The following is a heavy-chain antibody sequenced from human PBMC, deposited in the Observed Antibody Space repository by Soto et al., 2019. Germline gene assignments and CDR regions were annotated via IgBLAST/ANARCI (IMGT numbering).Heavy chain of an antibody. CDR2: INPSGGST. J-gene: IGHJ4*02. CDR1: GYTFTSYY. D-gene: IGHD3-16*02. Sequence: GASVKVSCKASGYTFTSYYMHWVRQAPGQGLEWMGIINPSGGSTSYAQKFQGRVTMTRDTSTSTVYMELSSLRSEDTAVYYCARDITFGGVIVHPEYYFDYWGQGTLVTVSS. CDR3: ARDITFGGVIVHPEYYFDY. V-gene: IGHV1-46*03.